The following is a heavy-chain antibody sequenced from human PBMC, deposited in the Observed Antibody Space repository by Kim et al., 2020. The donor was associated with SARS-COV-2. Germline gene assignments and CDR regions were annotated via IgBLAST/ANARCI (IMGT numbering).Heavy chain of an antibody. J-gene: IGHJ4*02. D-gene: IGHD5-12*01. CDR1: GFTFNNFA. CDR3: AKADISSGYYFEH. Sequence: GGSLRLSCAASGFTFNNFAMTWVRQAPGKGLEWVATLSGTGGTTYYADSVKGRFTISRDNSKNTVFLQMNNVRVEDTATFYCAKADISSGYYFEHWGRGVLVTVSS. V-gene: IGHV3-23*01. CDR2: LSGTGGTT.